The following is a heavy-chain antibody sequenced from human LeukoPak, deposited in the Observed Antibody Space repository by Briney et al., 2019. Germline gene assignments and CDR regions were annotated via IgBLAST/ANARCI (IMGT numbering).Heavy chain of an antibody. CDR3: ARYSSGWTGDY. CDR2: IYTSGST. J-gene: IGHJ4*02. V-gene: IGHV4-61*02. Sequence: NPSETLSLTCTVSGGSISSSSYYWSRIRQPAGEGLEWIGRIYTSGSTNYNPSLKSRVTISVDTPKNQFSRKLSSVTAADTAVYYCARYSSGWTGDYWGQGTLVTVSS. D-gene: IGHD6-19*01. CDR1: GGSISSSSYY.